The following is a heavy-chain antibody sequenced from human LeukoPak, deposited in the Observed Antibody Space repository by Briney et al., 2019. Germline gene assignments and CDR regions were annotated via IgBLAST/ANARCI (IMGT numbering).Heavy chain of an antibody. J-gene: IGHJ4*02. CDR1: RFTFTYEH. CDR3: ARDPKSQLLLDY. V-gene: IGHV1-2*02. Sequence: GASVKVSCKSSRFTFTYEHIHWVRQAPGQGLEWMGWINPYSGAINYAQKFQGRVTLTRDTSISTAYMELSRLTSGDTAVYYCARDPKSQLLLDYWGQGTLVTVSS. CDR2: INPYSGAI. D-gene: IGHD2-2*01.